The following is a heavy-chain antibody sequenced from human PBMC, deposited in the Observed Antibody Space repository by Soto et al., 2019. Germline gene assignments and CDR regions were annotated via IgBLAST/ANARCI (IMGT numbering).Heavy chain of an antibody. CDR2: ISYSGST. J-gene: IGHJ4*02. D-gene: IGHD3-16*01. Sequence: SETLSLTCTVSGGSISNYYWTWIRQPPGKGLEWIGYISYSGSTNYNPSLKSRVAISLDTSNKQFSLKLSSVTAADTAVYYCARGSDGDYSDYWGQGTLVTVSS. V-gene: IGHV4-59*01. CDR3: ARGSDGDYSDY. CDR1: GGSISNYY.